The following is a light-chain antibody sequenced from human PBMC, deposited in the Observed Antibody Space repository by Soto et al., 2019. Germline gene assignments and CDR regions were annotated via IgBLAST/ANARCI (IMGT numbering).Light chain of an antibody. J-gene: IGKJ1*01. V-gene: IGKV3-20*01. CDR1: QSVSSNY. Sequence: ETVLTQSPGTLSLSPGERATLFCRASQSVSSNYLAWYQQKPGQAPRLLIYGASSRATGIPDRFSGSGSGTDFSLTNSRLEPEDSAVYYCQQHGSSPPSWTFGQGTKVEIK. CDR2: GAS. CDR3: QQHGSSPPSWT.